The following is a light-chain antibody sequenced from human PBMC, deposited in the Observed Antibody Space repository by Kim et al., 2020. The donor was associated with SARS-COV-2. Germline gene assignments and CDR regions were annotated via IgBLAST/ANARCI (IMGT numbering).Light chain of an antibody. CDR2: QDA. V-gene: IGLV3-1*01. CDR1: KLGDKY. J-gene: IGLJ2*01. CDR3: QTWDSSTAI. Sequence: SYKLTQPPSLSVSPGQTAIITCSGDKLGDKYAFWYQQKPGQSPMVVIYQDAKRPSGIPERFSGSSSGNTATLTISGTQPMDEADYYCQTWDSSTAIFGGGTQLTVL.